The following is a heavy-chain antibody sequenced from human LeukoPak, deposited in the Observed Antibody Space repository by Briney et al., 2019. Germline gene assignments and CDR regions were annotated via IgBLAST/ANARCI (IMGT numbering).Heavy chain of an antibody. J-gene: IGHJ6*03. D-gene: IGHD3-16*01. CDR2: IYYSGST. CDR3: ARTLRTWIYYYMDV. V-gene: IGHV4-59*11. Sequence: SETLSLTRTVSGGSISSHYWSWIRQPPGKGLEWIGYIYYSGSTNYNPSLKSRVTISVDTSKNQFSLKLSSVTAADTAVYYCARTLRTWIYYYMDVWGKGATVTVSS. CDR1: GGSISSHY.